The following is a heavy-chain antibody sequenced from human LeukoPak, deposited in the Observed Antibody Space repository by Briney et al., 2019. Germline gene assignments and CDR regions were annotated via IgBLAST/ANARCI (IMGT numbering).Heavy chain of an antibody. V-gene: IGHV4-59*01. CDR2: VYYGGST. Sequence: SETLSLTCTVSGGSMRTFYWTWIRQPPGKGLEYIGYVYYGGSTSYNPSLKSRVTISIDTSKNQFSLKLSSVTAADTAVYYCARAHSSTLYFDYWGQGTLVTVSS. CDR3: ARAHSSTLYFDY. D-gene: IGHD6-13*01. CDR1: GGSMRTFY. J-gene: IGHJ4*02.